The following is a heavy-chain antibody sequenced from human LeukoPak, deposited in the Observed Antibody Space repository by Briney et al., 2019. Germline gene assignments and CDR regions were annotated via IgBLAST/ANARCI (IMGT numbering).Heavy chain of an antibody. J-gene: IGHJ3*01. D-gene: IGHD1-1*01. Sequence: GGSLRLSCAASGFTFSSYSMHWVRQAPGKGLEWVAVISSDGSRKHYGDSVKGRFTISRDDSESTLFLQMNSLRTDDTSVYFCAKYAYNWNAPDGFDVWGQGTMVIVSS. CDR2: ISSDGSRK. CDR1: GFTFSSYS. CDR3: AKYAYNWNAPDGFDV. V-gene: IGHV3-30*18.